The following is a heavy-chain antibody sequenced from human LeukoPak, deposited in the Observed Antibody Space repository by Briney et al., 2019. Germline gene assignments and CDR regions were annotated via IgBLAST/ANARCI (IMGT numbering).Heavy chain of an antibody. Sequence: SETLSLTCAVYGGSFSGYNWTWIRQPPGKGLEWIGKISDSGSTSYNPSLKSRVSISVDTSKNQFSLKLTSVTAADTAVYYCARLVGGSYYFDYWGRGTLVTVSS. J-gene: IGHJ4*02. CDR3: ARLVGGSYYFDY. CDR1: GGSFSGYN. D-gene: IGHD1-26*01. CDR2: ISDSGST. V-gene: IGHV4-34*01.